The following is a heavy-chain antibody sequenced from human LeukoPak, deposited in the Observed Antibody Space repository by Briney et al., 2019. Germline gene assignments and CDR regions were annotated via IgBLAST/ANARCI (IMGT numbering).Heavy chain of an antibody. V-gene: IGHV5-51*01. D-gene: IGHD3-22*01. CDR3: ARQTDSNGFFYFGY. J-gene: IGHJ4*02. CDR2: IYPGDSDI. Sequence: GESLKISCKGSGYSFSTHWIGWVRQMPGKGPEWMGIIYPGDSDIRYSPSFQGQVTISADKSISTAYLQWSSLKASDTAMYYCARQTDSNGFFYFGYWGQGTLVTVSS. CDR1: GYSFSTHW.